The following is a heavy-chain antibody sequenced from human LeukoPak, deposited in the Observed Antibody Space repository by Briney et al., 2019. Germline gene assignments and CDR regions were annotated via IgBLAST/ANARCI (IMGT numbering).Heavy chain of an antibody. CDR2: IYTSGST. J-gene: IGHJ3*02. CDR3: ARGPHSYDSSGAFDI. D-gene: IGHD3-22*01. Sequence: SETLSLTCTVFGGSIRSGSYYWSWIRRPAGKGLEWVGRIYTSGSTNYNPSLKSRVTISVDTSKNQFSLKLSSVTAADTAVYFCARGPHSYDSSGAFDIWGQGTMVTVSS. CDR1: GGSIRSGSYY. V-gene: IGHV4-61*02.